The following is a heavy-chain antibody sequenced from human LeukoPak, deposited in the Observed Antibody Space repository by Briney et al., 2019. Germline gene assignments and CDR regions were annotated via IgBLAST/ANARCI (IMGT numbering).Heavy chain of an antibody. J-gene: IGHJ3*02. CDR2: IYSGGNT. V-gene: IGHV3-53*01. CDR1: ELTVSGNS. CDR3: ANDRWSTPVSSSDM. D-gene: IGHD2/OR15-2a*01. Sequence: PGGSLRLSCAASELTVSGNSMRWVRQAPGKGLNWVSVIYSGGNTFYADSVKGRFTISRDKSKNTLYLQMNSLRAEDTAVYYCANDRWSTPVSSSDMWGQGTMVTVSS.